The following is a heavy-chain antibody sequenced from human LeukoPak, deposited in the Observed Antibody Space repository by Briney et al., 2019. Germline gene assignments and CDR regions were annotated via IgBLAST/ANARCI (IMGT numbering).Heavy chain of an antibody. CDR3: ARVRRITMIVVVITYDAFDI. J-gene: IGHJ3*02. D-gene: IGHD3-22*01. V-gene: IGHV4-34*01. Sequence: SETLSLTCAVYGGSFSGYYWSWIRQPPGKGLEWIGEINHSGSTNYNPSLKSRVTISVDTSKNQFSLKLSSVTAADTAVYYCARVRRITMIVVVITYDAFDIWGQGTMVTVSS. CDR2: INHSGST. CDR1: GGSFSGYY.